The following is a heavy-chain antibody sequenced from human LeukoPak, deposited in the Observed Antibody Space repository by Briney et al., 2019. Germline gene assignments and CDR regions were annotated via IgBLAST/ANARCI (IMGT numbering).Heavy chain of an antibody. CDR2: IKQDGSDR. CDR1: GFTFSSYA. J-gene: IGHJ4*02. V-gene: IGHV3-7*03. CDR3: VRNLAVAGTCFDS. D-gene: IGHD6-19*01. Sequence: GGSLRLSCAASGFTFSSYAMSWVRQAPGTGLEWVANIKQDGSDRNYVASVRGRFTISRDNAESALYLQMNTLRAEDTAVYYCVRNLAVAGTCFDSWGQGTLVTVSS.